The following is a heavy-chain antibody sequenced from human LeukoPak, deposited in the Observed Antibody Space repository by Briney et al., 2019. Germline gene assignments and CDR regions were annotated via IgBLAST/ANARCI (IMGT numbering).Heavy chain of an antibody. V-gene: IGHV3-48*03. J-gene: IGHJ4*02. CDR2: ISSSSGTI. Sequence: GGSLRLSCAASGFVFSDYEFNWVRQAPGKGLEWLSYISSSSGTIYYADSVRGRFTISKDDAKSSLHLQMNSMRVEDTAVYYCARDPTTIFGLFDSWGQGTLVTVSS. CDR3: ARDPTTIFGLFDS. CDR1: GFVFSDYE. D-gene: IGHD3-3*01.